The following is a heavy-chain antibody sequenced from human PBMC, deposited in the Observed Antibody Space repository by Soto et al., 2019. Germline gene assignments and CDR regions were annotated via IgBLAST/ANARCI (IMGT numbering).Heavy chain of an antibody. CDR3: ARPYYYGSGSYYNDAFDI. CDR2: IIPIFGTA. J-gene: IGHJ3*02. CDR1: GGTFSSYA. V-gene: IGHV1-69*01. D-gene: IGHD3-10*01. Sequence: QVQLVQSGAEVKKPGSSVKVSCKASGGTFSSYAISWVRQAPGQGLEWMGGIIPIFGTANYAQKFQGRVTITADESTSTDYMELSSLRSEDTAVYYCARPYYYGSGSYYNDAFDIWGQGTMVTVSS.